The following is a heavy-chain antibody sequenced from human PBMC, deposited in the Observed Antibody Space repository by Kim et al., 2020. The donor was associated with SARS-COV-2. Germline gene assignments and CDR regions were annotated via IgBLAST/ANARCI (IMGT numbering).Heavy chain of an antibody. J-gene: IGHJ4*02. CDR3: ARGRTYYDILTGYPFDY. CDR1: GGTFSSYA. Sequence: SVKVSCKASGGTFSSYAISWVRQAPGQGLEWMGGIIPIFGTANYAQKFQGRVTITADESTSTAYMELSSLRSEDTAVYYCARGRTYYDILTGYPFDYWGQGTLVTVSS. D-gene: IGHD3-9*01. V-gene: IGHV1-69*13. CDR2: IIPIFGTA.